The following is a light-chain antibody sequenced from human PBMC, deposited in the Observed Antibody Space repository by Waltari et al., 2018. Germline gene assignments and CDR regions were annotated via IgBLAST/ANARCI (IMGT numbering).Light chain of an antibody. Sequence: DIQMAPSPSPLSASVGDRVTITCRASQSISSWLTWYQQKPGKAPNLLIYKASALESGVPSRFSGSGSATDFTLTISGLQPDDFATYFCQQYNSFPWTFGQGTKVEIK. CDR3: QQYNSFPWT. CDR1: QSISSW. V-gene: IGKV1-5*03. CDR2: KAS. J-gene: IGKJ1*01.